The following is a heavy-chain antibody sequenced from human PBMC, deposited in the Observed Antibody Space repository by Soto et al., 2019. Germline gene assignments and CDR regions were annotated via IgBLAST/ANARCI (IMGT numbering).Heavy chain of an antibody. Sequence: QVQLVESGGGVVQPGRSLSLSCAASGFIFSNFGMHWVRQAPGKGLEWVAVIWYDGSNEHYADSVKGRFTISKDNSKNTLYLQMNSLRAEDTAMYYWARDDIPCVAVSTYGIDVWGQGTTVTVSS. CDR2: IWYDGSNE. J-gene: IGHJ6*02. CDR3: ARDDIPCVAVSTYGIDV. CDR1: GFIFSNFG. D-gene: IGHD6-19*01. V-gene: IGHV3-33*01.